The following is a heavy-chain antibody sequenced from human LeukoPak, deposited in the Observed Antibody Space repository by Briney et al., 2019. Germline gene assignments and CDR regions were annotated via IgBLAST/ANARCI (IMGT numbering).Heavy chain of an antibody. Sequence: GRSLRLSCVASGFTFNSYAMHWVRQVPGKGLEWVAGLSYDGTYEYHADSVKGRFAISRDNSKNMIFLQMSSLRPEDTAIYYCARDGLTGRTDGTLDHWGQGTLVTVSS. V-gene: IGHV3-30*09. J-gene: IGHJ4*02. CDR2: LSYDGTYE. CDR1: GFTFNSYA. D-gene: IGHD1-20*01. CDR3: ARDGLTGRTDGTLDH.